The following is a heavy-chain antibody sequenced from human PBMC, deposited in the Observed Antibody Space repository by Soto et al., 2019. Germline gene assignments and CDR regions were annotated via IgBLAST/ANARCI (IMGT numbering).Heavy chain of an antibody. V-gene: IGHV4-59*01. Sequence: SETLSLTCTVSGGSISSYYWSWIRQPPGKGLEWIGYIYYSGSTNYNPSLKSRVTVSVDTSKNQFSLKLSSVTAADTAVYYCARDNTAMAYYGMDVWGQGTTVTVS. D-gene: IGHD5-18*01. CDR1: GGSISSYY. J-gene: IGHJ6*02. CDR3: ARDNTAMAYYGMDV. CDR2: IYYSGST.